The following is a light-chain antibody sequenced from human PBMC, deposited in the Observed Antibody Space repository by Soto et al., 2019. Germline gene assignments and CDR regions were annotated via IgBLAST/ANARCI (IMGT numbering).Light chain of an antibody. J-gene: IGLJ3*02. CDR1: TSDIGGYNY. V-gene: IGLV2-14*03. Sequence: SALTQPASVSGSPGQSITISCTGTTSDIGGYNYVSWYQQHPDKAPKLLIYDVTNRPSGVSHRFSGSKSGNTASLTISGLQAEDEADYYCSSYTSSNTGVFGGGTKLTVL. CDR2: DVT. CDR3: SSYTSSNTGV.